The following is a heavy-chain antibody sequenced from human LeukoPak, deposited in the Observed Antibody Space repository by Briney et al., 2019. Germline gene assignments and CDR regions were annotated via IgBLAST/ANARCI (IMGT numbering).Heavy chain of an antibody. Sequence: PGGSLRLSCAASGVTFSSYWMHWVRQAPGKGLGLVSLINIDGSSTLSAASVKGRFPISRDNAKNTLYLQMNSLRAEDTAVYYCARGHGDYIDYWGQGTLVTVSS. J-gene: IGHJ4*02. CDR2: INIDGSST. CDR1: GVTFSSYW. D-gene: IGHD4-17*01. CDR3: ARGHGDYIDY. V-gene: IGHV3-74*01.